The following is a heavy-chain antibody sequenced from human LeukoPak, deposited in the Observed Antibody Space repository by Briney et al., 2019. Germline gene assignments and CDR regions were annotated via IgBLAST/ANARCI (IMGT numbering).Heavy chain of an antibody. V-gene: IGHV1-2*06. Sequence: ASVKVSCKASGYTFTGYYMHWVRQAPGQGLEWMGRINPNSGGTNYAQKFQGRVTMTRDTSISTAYMELSRLRSDDTAVCYCARVPPQYYYDSSGYYWGNWFDPWGQGTLVTVPS. CDR1: GYTFTGYY. J-gene: IGHJ5*02. CDR2: INPNSGGT. CDR3: ARVPPQYYYDSSGYYWGNWFDP. D-gene: IGHD3-22*01.